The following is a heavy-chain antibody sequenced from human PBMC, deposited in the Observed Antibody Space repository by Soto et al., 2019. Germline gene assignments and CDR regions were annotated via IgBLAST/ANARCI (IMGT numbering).Heavy chain of an antibody. CDR3: ARLGSSWYGRAYYYYGMDV. V-gene: IGHV3-7*03. J-gene: IGHJ6*02. CDR1: GFTFSSHW. Sequence: TGGSLRLSCVGSGFTFSSHWMTWVRQSAGKGPEWVANIKQDGIEKQYVDSVKDRFIISRDNAKNSLFLQMNSLRAEDTAVYYCARLGSSWYGRAYYYYGMDVWGQGTTVTVSS. CDR2: IKQDGIEK. D-gene: IGHD6-13*01.